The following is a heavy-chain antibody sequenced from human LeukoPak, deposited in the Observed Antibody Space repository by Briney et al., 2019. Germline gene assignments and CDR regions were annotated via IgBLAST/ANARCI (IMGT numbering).Heavy chain of an antibody. CDR1: GFTFSSYS. Sequence: GGSLRLSCAASGFTFSSYSMNWVRQAPGKGLEWVSSISNSSSYIYYADSVKGRFTISRDNAKNSLYLQMNSLRAEDTAVYYCASDTAMVNYFDYWGQGTLVTVSS. CDR2: ISNSSSYI. CDR3: ASDTAMVNYFDY. D-gene: IGHD5-18*01. J-gene: IGHJ4*02. V-gene: IGHV3-21*01.